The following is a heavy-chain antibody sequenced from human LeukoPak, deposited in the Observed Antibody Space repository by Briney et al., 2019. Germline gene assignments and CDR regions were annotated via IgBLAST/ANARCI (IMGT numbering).Heavy chain of an antibody. Sequence: GGSLRLSCVASGLSISSYALAWVRQTPGKGLEWVSAVTGGGDGTHYIDSVKGRFTISRDNSKNTLYLQMNSLRAEDTAVYYCATTEVYYDILTGYYRLWGQGTLVTVSS. CDR1: GLSISSYA. J-gene: IGHJ4*02. D-gene: IGHD3-9*01. V-gene: IGHV3-23*01. CDR2: VTGGGDGT. CDR3: ATTEVYYDILTGYYRL.